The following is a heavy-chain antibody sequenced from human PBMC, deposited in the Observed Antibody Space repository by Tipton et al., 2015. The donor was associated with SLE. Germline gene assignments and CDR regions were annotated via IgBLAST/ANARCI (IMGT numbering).Heavy chain of an antibody. CDR1: GGSISEFY. Sequence: LRLSCSVSGGSISEFYMTWIRQSPGKGLEWIGYLSYTGSTSYNPSLRGRLRLSTDTSRTQFSLRLTSVTAADTAVYFCAGTESPYNFQHWGRGSLVTVSS. J-gene: IGHJ1*01. CDR3: AGTESPYNFQH. CDR2: LSYTGST. V-gene: IGHV4-59*01.